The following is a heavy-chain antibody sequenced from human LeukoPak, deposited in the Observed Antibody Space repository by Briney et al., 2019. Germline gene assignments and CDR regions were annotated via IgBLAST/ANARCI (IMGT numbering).Heavy chain of an antibody. V-gene: IGHV1-18*01. CDR1: GYTFTNFA. D-gene: IGHD1-26*01. J-gene: IGHJ5*02. Sequence: GASVKVSCKASGYTFTNFAISWVRQAPGQGLEWMGWISGHNGNTNYAQKVQGRVSMTTDTSTNTAYMELRSLRSDDTAVYYCARDGVGAESGGWFDPWGQGTLVIVSS. CDR3: ARDGVGAESGGWFDP. CDR2: ISGHNGNT.